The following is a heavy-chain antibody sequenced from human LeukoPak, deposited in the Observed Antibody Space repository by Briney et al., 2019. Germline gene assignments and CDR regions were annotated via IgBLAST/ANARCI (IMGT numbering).Heavy chain of an antibody. J-gene: IGHJ6*03. CDR2: ISGSGGST. CDR1: GFTFSSHG. CDR3: ARDPYSGSYGDYYYYYMDV. D-gene: IGHD1-26*01. Sequence: PGGSLRLSCAASGFTFSSHGMSWVRQAPGKGLEWVSAISGSGGSTYYADSVKGRFTISRDNAKNSLYLQMNSLRPEDTAVYYCARDPYSGSYGDYYYYYMDVWGKGTTVTISS. V-gene: IGHV3-23*01.